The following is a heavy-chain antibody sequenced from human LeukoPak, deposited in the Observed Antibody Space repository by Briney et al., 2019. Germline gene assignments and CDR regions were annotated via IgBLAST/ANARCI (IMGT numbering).Heavy chain of an antibody. Sequence: ASVKVSCKASGYTFTSYDINRVRQAPGQGLEWMGWINPNSGGTNYAQKFQGRVTMTRDTSISTAYMELSRLRSDDTAVYYCATLGRVSLAFDYWGQGTLVTVSS. J-gene: IGHJ4*02. CDR3: ATLGRVSLAFDY. CDR1: GYTFTSYD. CDR2: INPNSGGT. V-gene: IGHV1-2*02. D-gene: IGHD5/OR15-5a*01.